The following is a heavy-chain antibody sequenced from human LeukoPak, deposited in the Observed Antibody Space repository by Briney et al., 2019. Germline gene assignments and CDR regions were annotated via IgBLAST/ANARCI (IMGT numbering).Heavy chain of an antibody. CDR3: ARVLVGYSYVNWFDS. V-gene: IGHV4-39*07. CDR1: GGSISRSPYY. CDR2: IRYSGST. Sequence: PSETLSLTCTVSGGSISRSPYYWGWIRQPPGKGLEWIGNIRYSGSTDYNPPLKSRVTISVDTSKNQFSLKVISVTAADTAVYYCARVLVGYSYVNWFDSWGQGTLVTVSS. J-gene: IGHJ5*01. D-gene: IGHD3-22*01.